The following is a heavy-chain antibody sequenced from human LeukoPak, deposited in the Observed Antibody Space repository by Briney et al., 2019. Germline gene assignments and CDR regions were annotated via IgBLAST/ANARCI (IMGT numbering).Heavy chain of an antibody. Sequence: GASVKVSCKASGGTFSSYAISWVRQAPGQGLEWMEGIIPIFGTANYAQKFQGRVTITADESTSTAYMELSSLRSEDTAVYYCASSSYGSGSYYKGYYFDYWGQGTLVTVSS. CDR1: GGTFSSYA. CDR3: ASSSYGSGSYYKGYYFDY. D-gene: IGHD3-10*01. J-gene: IGHJ4*02. V-gene: IGHV1-69*13. CDR2: IIPIFGTA.